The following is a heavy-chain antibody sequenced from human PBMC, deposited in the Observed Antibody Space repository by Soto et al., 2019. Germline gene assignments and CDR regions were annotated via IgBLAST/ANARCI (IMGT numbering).Heavy chain of an antibody. D-gene: IGHD2-2*01. CDR2: INPSGGST. CDR1: GYTFTSYY. V-gene: IGHV1-46*03. CDR3: ARNGYCSSTSCRGLLWFDP. J-gene: IGHJ5*02. Sequence: ASVKVSCKASGYTFTSYYMHWVRQAPGQGLEWMGTINPSGGSTSYAQKFQGRVTMTRDTSTSTVYMELSSLRSEDTAVYYCARNGYCSSTSCRGLLWFDPWGQGTLVTVSS.